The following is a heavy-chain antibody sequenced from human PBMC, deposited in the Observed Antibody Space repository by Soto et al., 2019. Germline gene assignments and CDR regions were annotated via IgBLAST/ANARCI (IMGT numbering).Heavy chain of an antibody. V-gene: IGHV1-8*01. D-gene: IGHD2-21*02. CDR1: GYTFTDYD. J-gene: IGHJ4*02. CDR3: EVTTGY. CDR2: MSPDSGNA. Sequence: QVQVVQSRAEVKKPGASVRVSCKTSGYTFTDYDINWVRQATGQGLEWMGWMSPDSGNAGYAQQFQGGVTMTRNTSISTAYMELSSLRSEDTAVYYCEVTTGYWGQGTMVTVSS.